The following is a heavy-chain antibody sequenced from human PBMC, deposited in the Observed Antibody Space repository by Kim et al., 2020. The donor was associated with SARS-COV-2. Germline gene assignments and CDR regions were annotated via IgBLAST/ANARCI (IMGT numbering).Heavy chain of an antibody. J-gene: IGHJ1*01. V-gene: IGHV3-33*08. CDR1: GFTFSIYG. CDR2: IRHDGSKK. CDR3: VRDSNRLYYSDEYFQD. Sequence: GGSLRLSCTASGFTFSIYGMHWVRQAPGKGLEWVATIRHDGSKKNYAESVKGRFTISRDNSKNTVYLQMSSLRADDSSVYYCVRDSNRLYYSDEYFQDWGQGTLVTVSS. D-gene: IGHD4-17*01.